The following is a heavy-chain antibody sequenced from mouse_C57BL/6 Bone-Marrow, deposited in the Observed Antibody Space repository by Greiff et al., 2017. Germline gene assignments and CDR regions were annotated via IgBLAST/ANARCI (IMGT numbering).Heavy chain of an antibody. CDR3: VRLGTYWYFDV. J-gene: IGHJ1*03. D-gene: IGHD2-14*01. Sequence: EVQGVESGGGLVQPKGSLKLSCAASGFSFNTYAMTWVRQAPGQGLEWVARIRSKSNNYATYYADSVKDRFTISRDDSESMLYLQMNNLKTEDTAMYYCVRLGTYWYFDVWGTGTTVTVSS. CDR1: GFSFNTYA. V-gene: IGHV10-1*01. CDR2: IRSKSNNYAT.